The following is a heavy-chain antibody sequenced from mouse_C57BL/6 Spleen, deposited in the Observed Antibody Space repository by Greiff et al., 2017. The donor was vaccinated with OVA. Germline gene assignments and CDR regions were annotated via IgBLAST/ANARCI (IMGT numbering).Heavy chain of an antibody. CDR2: IYPGSGST. D-gene: IGHD1-1*01. CDR1: GYTFTSYW. J-gene: IGHJ1*03. V-gene: IGHV1-55*01. CDR3: ARWGLYGSSYFDV. Sequence: QVQLQQSGAELVKPGASVKMSCKASGYTFTSYWITWVKQRPGQGLEWIGGIYPGSGSTNYNEKFKSKATLTVDTSSSTAYMQLSSLTSEDSAVYDCARWGLYGSSYFDVWGTGTTVTVSS.